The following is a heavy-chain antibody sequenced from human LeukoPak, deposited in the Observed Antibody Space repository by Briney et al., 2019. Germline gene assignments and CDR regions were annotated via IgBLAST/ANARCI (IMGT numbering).Heavy chain of an antibody. CDR3: AKDAGVGGDSHYYYGMDV. CDR1: GFTFSSYA. V-gene: IGHV3-30*04. Sequence: GGSLRLSRAASGFTFSSYAMHWVRQAPGKGLEWVAVISYDGSKKHYADSVKGRFTISRDNSKNTLYLQMNSLSAEDTAVYYCAKDAGVGGDSHYYYGMDVWGQGTTVTVSS. D-gene: IGHD2-21*02. J-gene: IGHJ6*02. CDR2: ISYDGSKK.